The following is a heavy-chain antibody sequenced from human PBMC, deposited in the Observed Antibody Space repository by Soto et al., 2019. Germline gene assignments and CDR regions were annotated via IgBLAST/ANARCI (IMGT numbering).Heavy chain of an antibody. CDR2: ISTYNGNT. V-gene: IGHV1-18*01. CDR1: GYTFTTYG. J-gene: IGHJ4*02. Sequence: QVPLVQSGAEVKKPGASVKVSCKASGYTFTTYGMSWVRQAPGQGLDWRGWISTYNGNTKYAERLQGRVTMTTDTTTSTAYMELRSLRSDDPAVYSCARGPTDYYDNSGNYFLDYWGQGTLVTVSS. CDR3: ARGPTDYYDNSGNYFLDY. D-gene: IGHD3-22*01.